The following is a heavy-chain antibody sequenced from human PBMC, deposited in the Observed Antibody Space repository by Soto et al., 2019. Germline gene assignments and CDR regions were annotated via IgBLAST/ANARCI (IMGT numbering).Heavy chain of an antibody. CDR3: ARARGIAAAGLSLKSAFDI. Sequence: QVQLQESGPGLVKPSQTLSLTCTVSGGSISSGGYYWSWIRQHPGKGLEWIGYIYYSGSTYYNPSLKSRVTISVDTSKNQFCLKLSSVTAADTAVYYCARARGIAAAGLSLKSAFDIWGQGTMVTVSS. D-gene: IGHD6-13*01. J-gene: IGHJ3*02. V-gene: IGHV4-31*03. CDR2: IYYSGST. CDR1: GGSISSGGYY.